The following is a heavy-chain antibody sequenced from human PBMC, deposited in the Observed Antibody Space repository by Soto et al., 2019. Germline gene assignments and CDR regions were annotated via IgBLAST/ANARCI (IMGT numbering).Heavy chain of an antibody. Sequence: QVQLQESGPGLVKPSQTLSLTCTVSGGSISRAGYYWTWIRQQPGKGLEWIAYIHYDGSTHYNPSLKSRVSISVDTSVNQFSLKLYSVTAGDTAVYYCAQGGSGYRNWFDPWGQGTLVTVSP. J-gene: IGHJ5*02. CDR2: IHYDGST. CDR3: AQGGSGYRNWFDP. CDR1: GGSISRAGYY. V-gene: IGHV4-31*03. D-gene: IGHD3-3*01.